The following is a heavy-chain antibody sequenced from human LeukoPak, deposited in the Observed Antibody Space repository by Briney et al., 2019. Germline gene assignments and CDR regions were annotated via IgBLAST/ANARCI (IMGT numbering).Heavy chain of an antibody. D-gene: IGHD2-15*01. V-gene: IGHV3-7*01. Sequence: PGGSLRLSCAASGFTFSSYGMHWVRQAPGKGLEWVANINQDGSETYYADSVKGRFTMSRDNGKNSLDLQMNSLRAEDTAVYYCARPELPGWSVLSDFWGQGTLVTVSS. CDR1: GFTFSSYG. J-gene: IGHJ4*02. CDR3: ARPELPGWSVLSDF. CDR2: INQDGSET.